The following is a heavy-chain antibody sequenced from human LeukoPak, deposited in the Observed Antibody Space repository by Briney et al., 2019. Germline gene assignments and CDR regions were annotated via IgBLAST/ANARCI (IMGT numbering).Heavy chain of an antibody. CDR2: INTNTGNP. J-gene: IGHJ6*03. D-gene: IGHD6-13*01. Sequence: ASVKVSCKASGYTFTSYAMNWVRQAPGQGLEWMVWINTNTGNPTYAQGFTGRFVFSLDTSVSTAYLQISSLKAEDTAVYYCARVYAGYSSSWGYYYMDVWGKGTTVTVSS. CDR1: GYTFTSYA. V-gene: IGHV7-4-1*02. CDR3: ARVYAGYSSSWGYYYMDV.